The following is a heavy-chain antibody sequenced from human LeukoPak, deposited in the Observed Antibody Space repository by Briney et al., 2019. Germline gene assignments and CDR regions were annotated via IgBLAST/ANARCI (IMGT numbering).Heavy chain of an antibody. Sequence: GGSLRLSCAASGFKFSDFAMSWVRQVSGKGLEFVSIMTGSGTRTYYRDSVKGRFTISRDDSKNTVYLQMNSLTDGDSAVYYCRAQRSCYPHVDHWGQGTHFSVSS. J-gene: IGHJ4*02. D-gene: IGHD2-21*01. CDR3: RAQRSCYPHVDH. CDR2: MTGSGTRT. V-gene: IGHV3-23*01. CDR1: GFKFSDFA.